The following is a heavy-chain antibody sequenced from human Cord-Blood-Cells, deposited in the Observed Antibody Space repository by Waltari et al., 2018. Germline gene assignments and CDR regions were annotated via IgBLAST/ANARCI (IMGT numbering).Heavy chain of an antibody. CDR1: GGSISSSSYY. J-gene: IGHJ4*02. CDR3: ARCSPFSSSWYFDY. V-gene: IGHV4-39*07. CDR2: IYYSGST. D-gene: IGHD6-13*01. Sequence: QLQLQESGPGLVKPSETLSLTCTVSGGSISSSSYYWGWIRQPPGKGLEWIGSIYYSGSTYYNPSLKSRVTLSVDTSKNQFSLKLSSVTAADTAVYYCARCSPFSSSWYFDYWGQGTLVTVSS.